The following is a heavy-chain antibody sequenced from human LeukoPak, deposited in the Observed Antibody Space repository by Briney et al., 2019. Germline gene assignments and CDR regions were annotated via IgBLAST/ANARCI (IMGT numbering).Heavy chain of an antibody. CDR1: GGTVISSA. CDR2: IIIMFGTP. CDR3: GSGGVVATYMDV. V-gene: IGHV1-69*05. J-gene: IGHJ6*03. D-gene: IGHD3-16*01. Sequence: SVKVSCKASGGTVISSAINWVRQAPGQGLEWMGGIIIMFGTPAYAQKFQGRVTITTDESTNTVYLELSRLRSEDTAVYYCGSGGVVATYMDVWGEGTMVTVSS.